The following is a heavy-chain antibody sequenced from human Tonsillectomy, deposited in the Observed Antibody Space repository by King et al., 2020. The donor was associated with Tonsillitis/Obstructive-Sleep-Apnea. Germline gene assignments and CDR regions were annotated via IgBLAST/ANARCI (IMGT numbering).Heavy chain of an antibody. D-gene: IGHD6-19*01. J-gene: IGHJ5*02. CDR1: GGSFSGYY. CDR2: INHSGST. V-gene: IGHV4-34*01. Sequence: VQLQQWGAGLLKPSETLSLTCAVYGGSFSGYYGSWIRQPPGKGLEWIGEINHSGSTNYNPSLKSRVTISVDTSKNQFSLKLSSVTAADTAVYYCARSGWSRTWGQGTLVTVSS. CDR3: ARSGWSRT.